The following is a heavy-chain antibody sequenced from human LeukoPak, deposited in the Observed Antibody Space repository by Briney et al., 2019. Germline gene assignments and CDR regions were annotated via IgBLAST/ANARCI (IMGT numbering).Heavy chain of an antibody. CDR3: VRGTSVWSGLDY. Sequence: GGSLRLSCVASGFTFSTFWMHWVRQTPGKGLEDLSQIKYDGSDSYYADSVKGRFTISRDNAKNTLYLQMSTLRVEDTAVYYCVRGTSVWSGLDYWGQGTQVTVSS. CDR1: GFTFSTFW. V-gene: IGHV3-74*01. D-gene: IGHD6-19*01. J-gene: IGHJ4*02. CDR2: IKYDGSDS.